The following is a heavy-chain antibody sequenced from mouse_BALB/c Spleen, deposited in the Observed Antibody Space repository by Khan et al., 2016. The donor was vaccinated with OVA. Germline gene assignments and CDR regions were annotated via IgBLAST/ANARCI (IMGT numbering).Heavy chain of an antibody. D-gene: IGHD2-3*01. V-gene: IGHV3-2*02. CDR1: GYSITSDYA. CDR2: INYSGST. J-gene: IGHJ4*01. Sequence: EVQLQESGPGRVKPSQSLSLTCTVTGYSITSDYAWNWIRQFPGNKLEWMGSINYSGSTNYNPSLKSRISITRDTSKNQFFLQLNSVTTEDTATYYRARDGSRYNYAMDYWGQGTAVTVSS. CDR3: ARDGSRYNYAMDY.